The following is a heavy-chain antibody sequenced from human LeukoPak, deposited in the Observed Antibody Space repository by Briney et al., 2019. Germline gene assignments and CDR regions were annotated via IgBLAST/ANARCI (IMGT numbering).Heavy chain of an antibody. D-gene: IGHD3-22*01. V-gene: IGHV3-30*02. CDR2: IRYDGSNK. J-gene: IGHJ6*03. Sequence: GGSLRLSCAASGFTFSSYGMHWVRQAPGKGLEWVAFIRYDGSNKYYADSVKGRFTISRDNSKNTLYLQMNSLRAEDTAVYYCAKDDSDNYYYYMDVWGKGTTVTISS. CDR3: AKDDSDNYYYYMDV. CDR1: GFTFSSYG.